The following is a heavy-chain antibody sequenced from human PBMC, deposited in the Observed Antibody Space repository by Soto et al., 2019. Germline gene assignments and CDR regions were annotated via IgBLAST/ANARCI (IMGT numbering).Heavy chain of an antibody. D-gene: IGHD2-15*01. CDR1: GFTFSGFD. CDR2: IRSKTNSYAT. CDR3: TRRYCSGGRCYSDY. Sequence: EVQLVESGGGLVQPGGSLKLSCAASGFTFSGFDMHWVRQASGKGLEWVGRIRSKTNSYATAYAASVKGRFTIFRDHSTNTSFLQMNSLKTENTAVYYCTRRYCSGGRCYSDYWGHGTLVTVFS. J-gene: IGHJ4*01. V-gene: IGHV3-73*01.